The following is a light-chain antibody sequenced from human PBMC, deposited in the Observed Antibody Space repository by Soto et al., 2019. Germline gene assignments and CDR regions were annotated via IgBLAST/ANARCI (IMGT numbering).Light chain of an antibody. CDR2: NVS. Sequence: QSALTQPRSVSGSPGQSVTISCTGTSSDVGGYNYVSWYQQHPGKAPKFMIYNVSERPSGVPDRFSGSKSGNTAFLTISGLQAEDEADYYCCSYAGSYTYVFGTGTKVTVL. J-gene: IGLJ1*01. V-gene: IGLV2-11*01. CDR3: CSYAGSYTYV. CDR1: SSDVGGYNY.